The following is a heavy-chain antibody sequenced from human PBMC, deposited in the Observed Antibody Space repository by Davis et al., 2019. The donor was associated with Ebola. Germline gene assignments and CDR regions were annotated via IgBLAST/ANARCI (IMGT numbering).Heavy chain of an antibody. CDR3: ARGGFSGNYYFDY. D-gene: IGHD1-26*01. Sequence: AASAKVSCNASGYTFTSYGITWVRQAPGQGLEWLGWINPHNGNTNYSQNAQSRVTMTTDTSTSTAYMEVGSLRSDDTAVYYCARGGFSGNYYFDYWGQGTLVTVSS. CDR2: INPHNGNT. CDR1: GYTFTSYG. J-gene: IGHJ4*02. V-gene: IGHV1-18*04.